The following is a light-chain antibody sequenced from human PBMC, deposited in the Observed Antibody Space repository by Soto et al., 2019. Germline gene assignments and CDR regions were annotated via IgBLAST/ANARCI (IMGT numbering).Light chain of an antibody. J-gene: IGLJ2*01. V-gene: IGLV2-8*01. Sequence: QSALTQPASVSGSPGQSITISCTGTNNDVGGYKLVSWYQQHPGKVPKVVIYEVVKRPSGVPDRISGSKSGNTASLTVSGLQIEDEAYYYCSSYRGYNKFVFGEGTKVTVL. CDR2: EVV. CDR3: SSYRGYNKFV. CDR1: NNDVGGYKL.